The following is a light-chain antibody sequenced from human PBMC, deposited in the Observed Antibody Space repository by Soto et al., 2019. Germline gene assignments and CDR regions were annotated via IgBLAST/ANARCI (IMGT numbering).Light chain of an antibody. CDR2: AAS. V-gene: IGKV1-9*01. CDR1: QGINTF. CDR3: QQHNSYPIT. J-gene: IGKJ5*01. Sequence: IQLTQSPSSLSASVGDRVTITCRASQGINTFLAWYQQKAGKAPRLLIYAASTLQSGVPARFSGSGSGTDFTLTISSLQSEDFATYYCQQHNSYPITFGQGTRLEIK.